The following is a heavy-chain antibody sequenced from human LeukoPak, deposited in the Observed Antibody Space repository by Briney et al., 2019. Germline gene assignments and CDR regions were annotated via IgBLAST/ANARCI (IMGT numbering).Heavy chain of an antibody. Sequence: KPSETLSLTCTVSGGSISSYYWSWIRQPPGKGLEWIGYIYYSGSTNYNPSLKSRVTISVDTSKNQFSLKLSSVTAADTAVYYCASTPTYYYDSSGYYVFDYWGQGTLVTVSS. J-gene: IGHJ4*02. V-gene: IGHV4-59*12. CDR1: GGSISSYY. D-gene: IGHD3-22*01. CDR2: IYYSGST. CDR3: ASTPTYYYDSSGYYVFDY.